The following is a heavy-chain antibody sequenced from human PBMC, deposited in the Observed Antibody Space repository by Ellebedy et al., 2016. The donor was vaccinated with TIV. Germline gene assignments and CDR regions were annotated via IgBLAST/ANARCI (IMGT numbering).Heavy chain of an antibody. J-gene: IGHJ6*02. V-gene: IGHV4-59*08. D-gene: IGHD3-9*01. CDR3: ARGPLRYFDWVYYYHGMDV. CDR2: IYYIGYT. Sequence: MPSETLSLTCTVAGGSISTYYWRWIRQPPGQGLEWLGYIYYIGYTDYNPSLKSRVTISLDTSKDQFPLRLSSVTAADTAVYYCARGPLRYFDWVYYYHGMDVWGQGTTVTVSS. CDR1: GGSISTYY.